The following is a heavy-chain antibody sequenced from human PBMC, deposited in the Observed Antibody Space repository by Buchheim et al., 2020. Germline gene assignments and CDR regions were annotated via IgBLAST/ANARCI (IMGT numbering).Heavy chain of an antibody. Sequence: EVQLVQSGAEVKKPGESLKISCKPSGYSFTNYWIAWVRQMPGKGLEWMAMIYPGASSTKYSPSFQGQVTMSADKSIRTAYLQWSSLKASDTAMYCCARARGYCSSSSCYDFDCWGQGT. CDR2: IYPGASST. J-gene: IGHJ4*02. D-gene: IGHD2-2*01. CDR1: GYSFTNYW. CDR3: ARARGYCSSSSCYDFDC. V-gene: IGHV5-51*01.